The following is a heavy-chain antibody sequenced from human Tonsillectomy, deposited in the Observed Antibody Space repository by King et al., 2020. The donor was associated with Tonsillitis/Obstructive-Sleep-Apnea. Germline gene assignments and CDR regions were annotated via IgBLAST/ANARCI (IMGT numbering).Heavy chain of an antibody. CDR2: IIWNSANI. D-gene: IGHD1-26*01. CDR1: GFTFDDYA. Sequence: VQLVESGGGLVQPDRSLRLSCAASGFTFDDYAMHWVRQAPGKGLEWVAGIIWNSANIGYADSVKGRFTISRDNAKNSLYLQMNSLRAEDTALYYCAKDGERGAYYNFYFMDVWRKGTTVTVSS. CDR3: AKDGERGAYYNFYFMDV. J-gene: IGHJ6*03. V-gene: IGHV3-9*01.